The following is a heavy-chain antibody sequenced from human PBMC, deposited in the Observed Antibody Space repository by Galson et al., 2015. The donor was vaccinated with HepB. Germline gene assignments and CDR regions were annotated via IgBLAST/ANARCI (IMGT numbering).Heavy chain of an antibody. Sequence: SVKVSCKASGYSFSNYGFIWVRQAPGQGLEWMGWISVYNGNTDYAQKVQDRVTMTTDRSTRSAYMGLRSLRSGDTAVYYCARYSSSLYSYAMDVWGQGTTVTVSS. CDR2: ISVYNGNT. D-gene: IGHD6-6*01. J-gene: IGHJ6*02. V-gene: IGHV1-18*04. CDR3: ARYSSSLYSYAMDV. CDR1: GYSFSNYG.